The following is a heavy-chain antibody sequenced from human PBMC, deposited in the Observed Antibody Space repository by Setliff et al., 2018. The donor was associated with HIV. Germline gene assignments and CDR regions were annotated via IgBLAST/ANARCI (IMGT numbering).Heavy chain of an antibody. V-gene: IGHV4-39*01. CDR2: IYYSGST. D-gene: IGHD3-16*02. J-gene: IGHJ4*02. CDR3: ASQYYDYVWGSYRYGYFDY. CDR1: GDSVSSSSYY. Sequence: PSETLSLTCTVSGDSVSSSSYYWGWIRQPPGKGLEWIGSIYYSGSTYYNPSLKSRVTISVDTSKNQFSLKLSSVTAADTDVYYCASQYYDYVWGSYRYGYFDYWGQGTLVTVSS.